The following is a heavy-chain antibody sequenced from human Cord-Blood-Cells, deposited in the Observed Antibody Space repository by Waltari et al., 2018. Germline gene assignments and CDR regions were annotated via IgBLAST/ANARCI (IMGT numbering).Heavy chain of an antibody. J-gene: IGHJ4*02. CDR3: ATQASGDSSGYALAY. CDR1: GYTFTSSY. Sequence: QVQLVQSAAEVKKPGASVKVSCKASGYTFTSSYMHWVRPAPGQGLEWMGIINPSGGSTSYAQKFQGRVTMTRDTSTSTVYMELSSLRSEDTAVYYCATQASGDSSGYALAYWGQGTLVTVSS. CDR2: INPSGGST. D-gene: IGHD3-22*01. V-gene: IGHV1-46*01.